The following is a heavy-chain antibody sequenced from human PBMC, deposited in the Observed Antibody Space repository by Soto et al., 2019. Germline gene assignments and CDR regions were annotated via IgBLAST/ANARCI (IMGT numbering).Heavy chain of an antibody. CDR2: IVVGSGNT. D-gene: IGHD3-10*01. CDR1: GFTFTSSA. J-gene: IGHJ6*02. CDR3: AALGGYYGSGSYFGPYYYYYGMDV. Sequence: GASVKVSCKASGFTFTSSAVQWVRQARGQRLEWIGWIVVGSGNTNYAQKFQERVTITRDMSTSTAYMELSSLRSEDTAVYYCAALGGYYGSGSYFGPYYYYYGMDVWGQGTTVTVS. V-gene: IGHV1-58*01.